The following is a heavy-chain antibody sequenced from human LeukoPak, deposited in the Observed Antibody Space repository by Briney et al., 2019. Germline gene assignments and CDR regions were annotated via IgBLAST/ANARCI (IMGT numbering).Heavy chain of an antibody. V-gene: IGHV4-61*08. Sequence: SETLSLTCTVSDYSISSGYGYYWGWIRQPPGKGLEWIGYIYYSGSTNYNPSLKSRVTISVDTSKNQFSLKLSSVTAADTAVYYCAGSSIAARPPYFQHWGQGTLVTVSS. J-gene: IGHJ1*01. CDR2: IYYSGST. CDR3: AGSSIAARPPYFQH. CDR1: DYSISSGYGYY. D-gene: IGHD6-6*01.